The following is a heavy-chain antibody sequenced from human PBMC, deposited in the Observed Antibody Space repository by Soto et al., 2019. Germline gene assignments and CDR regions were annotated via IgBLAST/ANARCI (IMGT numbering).Heavy chain of an antibody. CDR2: INSDASHT. J-gene: IGHJ5*02. CDR3: VRDGHCMTTSCYGNWFDP. V-gene: IGHV3-74*01. CDR1: GFTFSTYW. D-gene: IGHD2-2*01. Sequence: EVQLVESGGGLVQPRGSLRLSCAASGFTFSTYWMHWIRQVPGKGLEWVSRINSDASHTYYADSVKGRFTISRDNAKNTLHLEMNSLRAEDTAVYYCVRDGHCMTTSCYGNWFDPWGQGTLVTVSS.